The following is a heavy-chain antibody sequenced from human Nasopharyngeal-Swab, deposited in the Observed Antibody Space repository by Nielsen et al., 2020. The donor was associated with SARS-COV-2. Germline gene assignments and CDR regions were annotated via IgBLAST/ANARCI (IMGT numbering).Heavy chain of an antibody. J-gene: IGHJ4*02. CDR3: ARYSSSWGFFDF. CDR2: INSDGSST. Sequence: GESLKISCAASGFTFSSYWMHWVRQAPGKGLVWVSRINSDGSSTSYADSVKGRFTISRDNAKKTLYLQMNSLRVEDTAVYYCARYSSSWGFFDFWGQGTLVTFSS. V-gene: IGHV3-74*01. CDR1: GFTFSSYW. D-gene: IGHD6-13*01.